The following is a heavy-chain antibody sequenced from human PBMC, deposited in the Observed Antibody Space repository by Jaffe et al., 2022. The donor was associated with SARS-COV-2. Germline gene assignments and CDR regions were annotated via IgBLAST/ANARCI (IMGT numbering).Heavy chain of an antibody. D-gene: IGHD3-10*01. CDR1: GGSFSGYY. CDR3: ASITMVRGVMSYYYYYMDV. J-gene: IGHJ6*03. Sequence: QVQLQQWGAGLLKPSETLSLTCAVYGGSFSGYYWSWIRQPPGKGLEWIGEINHSGSTNYNPSLKSRVTISVDTSKNQFSLKLSSVTAADTAVYYCASITMVRGVMSYYYYYMDVWGKGTTVTVSS. CDR2: INHSGST. V-gene: IGHV4-34*01.